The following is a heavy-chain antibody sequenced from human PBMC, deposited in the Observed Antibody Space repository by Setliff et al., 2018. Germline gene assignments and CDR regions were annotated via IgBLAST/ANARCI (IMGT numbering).Heavy chain of an antibody. CDR2: NSAY. CDR3: VRGPGPRVVVAMPFDH. CDR1: GYTFTNFG. Sequence: KVSCKTSGYTFTNFGINWVRQAPGQGLEWMGWNSAYAQKFQGRVTMTTDTPTSTAYMELRSLRSDDTAVYYCVRGPGPRVVVAMPFDHWGQGALVTVSS. J-gene: IGHJ4*02. D-gene: IGHD3-22*01. V-gene: IGHV1-18*01.